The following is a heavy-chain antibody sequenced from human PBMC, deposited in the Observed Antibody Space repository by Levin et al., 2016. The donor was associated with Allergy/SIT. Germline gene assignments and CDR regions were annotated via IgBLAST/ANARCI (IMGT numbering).Heavy chain of an antibody. V-gene: IGHV1-18*01. Sequence: ASVKVSCKASGYTFTSYGISWVRQAPGQGLEWMGWISAYNGNTNYAQKLQGRVTMTTDTSTSTAYMELRSLRSDDTAVYYCARDSRFYYGSGSPIVGSWGQGTLVTVPS. D-gene: IGHD3-10*01. J-gene: IGHJ4*02. CDR2: ISAYNGNT. CDR1: GYTFTSYG. CDR3: ARDSRFYYGSGSPIVGS.